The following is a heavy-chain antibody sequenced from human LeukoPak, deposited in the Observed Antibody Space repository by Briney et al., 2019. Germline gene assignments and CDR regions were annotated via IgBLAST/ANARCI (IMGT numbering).Heavy chain of an antibody. D-gene: IGHD2-2*01. CDR3: TSYDCSSTSCYWIYYDY. Sequence: GGSLRLSCAASGFTFSDHYMDWVRQAPGKGLEWVGRIKSKTDGGTIDYAAPVKGRFTISRDDSKNTLYLQMNSLKTEDTAVYYCTSYDCSSTSCYWIYYDYWGQGTLVTVSS. CDR1: GFTFSDHY. V-gene: IGHV3-15*01. CDR2: IKSKTDGGTI. J-gene: IGHJ4*02.